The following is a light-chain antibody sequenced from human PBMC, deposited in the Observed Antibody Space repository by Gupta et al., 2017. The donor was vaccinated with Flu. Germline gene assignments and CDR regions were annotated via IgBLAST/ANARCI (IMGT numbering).Light chain of an antibody. CDR1: QSLVYSDGNND. V-gene: IGKV2-30*01. CDR2: EVS. Sequence: TVNRGQPASISCRSSQSLVYSDGNNDLNWFQQRTGQSPRRLSYEVSNRDSGVPDRFSGSGSGTDFTLKISRVEAEDVGVYDCRKGTHPWTFGQGTKLEIK. CDR3: RKGTHPWT. J-gene: IGKJ2*02.